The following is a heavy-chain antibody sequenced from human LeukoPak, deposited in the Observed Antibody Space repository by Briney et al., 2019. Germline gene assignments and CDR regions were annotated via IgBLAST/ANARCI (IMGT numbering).Heavy chain of an antibody. D-gene: IGHD3-10*01. CDR2: IGPYNGNT. V-gene: IGHV1-18*01. CDR3: ARDQDSLVRGVIGY. Sequence: GASVKVSCKASGYTFTSYGISWVRQAPGQGLEWMGWIGPYNGNTNYAQNLQGRVTMTTDTSTSIAYMELGSLGSDDTAVYYCARDQDSLVRGVIGYWGQGTLVTVSS. CDR1: GYTFTSYG. J-gene: IGHJ4*02.